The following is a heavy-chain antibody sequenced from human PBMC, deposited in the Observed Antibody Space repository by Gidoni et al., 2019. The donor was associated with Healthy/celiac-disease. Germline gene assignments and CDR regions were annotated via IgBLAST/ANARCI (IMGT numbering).Heavy chain of an antibody. CDR1: GYTFTSYG. D-gene: IGHD3-3*01. V-gene: IGHV1-18*01. CDR3: TRSAFDI. J-gene: IGHJ3*02. CDR2: ISAYNGNT. Sequence: QVQLVQSGAEVKKPGASVKVSCKASGYTFTSYGISWVRQAPGQGLELMGWISAYNGNTNYALRSDDTAVYYCARVEGYCSSTSCHTLDYDFWSGYYTRSAFDIWGQGTMVTVSS.